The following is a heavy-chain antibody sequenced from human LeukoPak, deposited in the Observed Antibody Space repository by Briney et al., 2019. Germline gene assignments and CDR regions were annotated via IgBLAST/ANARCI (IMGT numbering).Heavy chain of an antibody. CDR3: ARDPAGGYFDWLFGRDDAFDI. J-gene: IGHJ3*02. CDR1: GYIFTSYY. V-gene: IGHV1-46*01. D-gene: IGHD3-9*01. Sequence: ASVKVSCKASGYIFTSYYMHWVRQAPGQGLEWMGIINPSGGSTSYAQKFQGRVTMTRDTSTSTVYMELSSLRSEDTAVYYCARDPAGGYFDWLFGRDDAFDIWGQGTMVTVSS. CDR2: INPSGGST.